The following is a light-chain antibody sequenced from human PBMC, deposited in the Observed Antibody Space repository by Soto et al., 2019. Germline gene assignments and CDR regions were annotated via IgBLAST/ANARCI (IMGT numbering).Light chain of an antibody. J-gene: IGKJ3*01. V-gene: IGKV4-1*01. CDR3: QQSYSTPMS. CDR2: WAS. Sequence: DIVMTQSPDSLTVSLGERATINCKSSQSILYSSTNKNYLAWYQQKAGQPPRLLIYWASTRQSGVPDRFSGRGSGTDFTLTISSLQAEDVAVYYCQQSYSTPMSFGPGTKLNIK. CDR1: QSILYSSTNKNY.